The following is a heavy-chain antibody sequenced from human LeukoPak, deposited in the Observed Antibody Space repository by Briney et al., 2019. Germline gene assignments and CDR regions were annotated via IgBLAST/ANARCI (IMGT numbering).Heavy chain of an antibody. Sequence: ASVKVSCKASGGTFSSYAISWVRRPPEQGFKGRGGITPIFVTANYAQKFQGRVTITADESTSTAYMELSSLRSEDTAVYYCARVSGGYCSSTSCYKYYYYMDVWGQGTTVTVSS. J-gene: IGHJ6*03. CDR1: GGTFSSYA. CDR2: ITPIFVTA. D-gene: IGHD2-2*03. V-gene: IGHV1-69*13. CDR3: ARVSGGYCSSTSCYKYYYYMDV.